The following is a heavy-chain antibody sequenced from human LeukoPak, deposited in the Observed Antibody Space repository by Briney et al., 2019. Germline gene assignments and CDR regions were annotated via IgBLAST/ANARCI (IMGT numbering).Heavy chain of an antibody. D-gene: IGHD2-2*02. CDR3: ARSCSSTSCYTVWFDP. Sequence: GASVKVSCKASGYIFTSYAMHWVRQAPGQRLEWMGWINAGNGNTKYSQKFQGRVTITRDTSASTAYMELSSLRSEDTAVYYCARSCSSTSCYTVWFDPWGQGTLVTVSS. CDR1: GYIFTSYA. CDR2: INAGNGNT. V-gene: IGHV1-3*01. J-gene: IGHJ5*02.